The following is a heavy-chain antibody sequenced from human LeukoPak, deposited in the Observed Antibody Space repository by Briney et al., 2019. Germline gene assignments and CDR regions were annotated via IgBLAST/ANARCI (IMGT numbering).Heavy chain of an antibody. V-gene: IGHV4-34*01. Sequence: SETLSLTCAVYGGSFSGYYWSWIRQPPGKGLEWIGEINHRGSTNYNPSLKSRVTVSLDTSKNQFSLKLSSVTAADTAVYYCATNWGSGYYYYYYMDVWGKGTTVTVSS. D-gene: IGHD7-27*01. CDR3: ATNWGSGYYYYYYMDV. CDR1: GGSFSGYY. CDR2: INHRGST. J-gene: IGHJ6*03.